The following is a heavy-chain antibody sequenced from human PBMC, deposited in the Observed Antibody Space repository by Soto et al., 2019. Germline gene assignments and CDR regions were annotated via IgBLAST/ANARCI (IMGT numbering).Heavy chain of an antibody. CDR2: ISGSGGST. CDR3: AKLGASGSYYYYMDV. CDR1: GFTFSSYA. J-gene: IGHJ6*03. V-gene: IGHV3-23*01. D-gene: IGHD6-25*01. Sequence: GGSLRLSCAASGFTFSSYAMSWVRQAPGKGLEWVSAISGSGGSTYYADSVKGRFTISRDNSKNTLYLQMNSLRAEDTAVYYCAKLGASGSYYYYMDVWGKGTTVTVSS.